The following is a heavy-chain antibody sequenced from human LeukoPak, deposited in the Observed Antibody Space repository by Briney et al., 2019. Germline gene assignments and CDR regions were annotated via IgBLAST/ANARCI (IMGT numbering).Heavy chain of an antibody. D-gene: IGHD4-11*01. V-gene: IGHV3-21*01. CDR3: ARDLDYSTGSDY. J-gene: IGHJ4*02. CDR1: GFTFSSSTFGSYT. CDR2: ISSTGTYI. Sequence: GESLRLSCAISGFTFSSSTFGSYTMNWVRQAPGKGLEWVSSISSTGTYIYYTDSVKGRFTISRDIANSLLYLQMNSLRADDTAVYYCARDLDYSTGSDYWGQGTLVTVSS.